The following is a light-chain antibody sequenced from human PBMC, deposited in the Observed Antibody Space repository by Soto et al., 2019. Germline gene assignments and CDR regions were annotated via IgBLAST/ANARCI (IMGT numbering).Light chain of an antibody. CDR1: QSVSSNF. Sequence: IGLTPSTGTLFLSPGERATLSCRASQSVSSNFLAWYQQKRGQAPRLLIYDASSRASGTPDRFSGSGSGTDFTLTINRLEPEDFALYYCQQYGSSPPTFGQGTKVDI. J-gene: IGKJ1*01. CDR3: QQYGSSPPT. CDR2: DAS. V-gene: IGKV3-20*01.